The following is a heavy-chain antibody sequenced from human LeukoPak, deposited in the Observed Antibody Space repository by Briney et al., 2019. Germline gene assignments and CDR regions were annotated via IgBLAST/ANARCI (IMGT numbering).Heavy chain of an antibody. J-gene: IGHJ6*03. Sequence: GGSLRLSCVASGFSFSSNWMSWVRQAPGQGLEWMGGIIPIFGTANYAQKFQGRVTITTDESTSTAYMELSSLRSEDTAVYYCARGHDSSAEVYYYYMDVWGKGTTVTVSS. V-gene: IGHV1-69*05. CDR2: IIPIFGTA. CDR3: ARGHDSSAEVYYYYMDV. CDR1: GFSFSSNW. D-gene: IGHD3-22*01.